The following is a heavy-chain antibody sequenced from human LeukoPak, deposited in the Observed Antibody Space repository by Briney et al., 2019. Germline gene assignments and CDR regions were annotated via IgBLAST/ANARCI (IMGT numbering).Heavy chain of an antibody. Sequence: SVKVSCKASGGTFSDYAISWVRQAPGQGLEWMGRIIPILGIANYAQKFQGRVRVTADKATSTAYMELRRLRSEDTAVDYCAREDYGGNGSGGAFDIWGRGTMVTVSS. J-gene: IGHJ3*02. CDR1: GGTFSDYA. V-gene: IGHV1-69*04. D-gene: IGHD4-23*01. CDR3: AREDYGGNGSGGAFDI. CDR2: IIPILGIA.